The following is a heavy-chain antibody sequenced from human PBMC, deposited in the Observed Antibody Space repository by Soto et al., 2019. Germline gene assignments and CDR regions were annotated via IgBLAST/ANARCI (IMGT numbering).Heavy chain of an antibody. Sequence: SCKASGYTFTSYGMHWVRQAPGKGLEWVAVIWYDGSNKYYADSVKGRFTISRDNSKNTLYLQMNSLRAEDTAVYYCAAGRYFDWLPLDYWGQGTLVTVS. J-gene: IGHJ4*02. CDR3: AAGRYFDWLPLDY. D-gene: IGHD3-9*01. CDR2: IWYDGSNK. CDR1: GYTFTSYG. V-gene: IGHV3-33*01.